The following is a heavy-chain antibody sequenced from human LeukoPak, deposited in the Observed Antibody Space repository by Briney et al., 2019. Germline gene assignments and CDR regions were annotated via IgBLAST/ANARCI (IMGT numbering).Heavy chain of an antibody. V-gene: IGHV1-69*04. J-gene: IGHJ6*02. D-gene: IGHD2-8*01. Sequence: GASVTVSCTASGGTFSSYAISWVRQAPGQGLEWMGRIIPILGIANYAQKFQGRVTITADKSTSTAYMELSSLRSEDTAVYYCARSPYLMTSYGMDVWGQGTTVTVSS. CDR1: GGTFSSYA. CDR2: IIPILGIA. CDR3: ARSPYLMTSYGMDV.